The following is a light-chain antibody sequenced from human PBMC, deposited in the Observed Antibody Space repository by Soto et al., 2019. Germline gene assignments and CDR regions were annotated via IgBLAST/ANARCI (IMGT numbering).Light chain of an antibody. Sequence: DIQMTQSPSSLSASVGDRVTITCRASQSISSYLNWYQQKPGKATKLLIYAASSLQSGVPSRFSGSGSGTDFTLTISSLQPEDFATYYCQQSYSTPWTFVQGTKVEIK. CDR1: QSISSY. CDR3: QQSYSTPWT. CDR2: AAS. J-gene: IGKJ1*01. V-gene: IGKV1-39*01.